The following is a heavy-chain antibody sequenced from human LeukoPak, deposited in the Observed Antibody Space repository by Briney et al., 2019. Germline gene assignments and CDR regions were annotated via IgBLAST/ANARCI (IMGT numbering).Heavy chain of an antibody. D-gene: IGHD6-13*01. Sequence: SGTLSLTCAVSGGSISSSNWWSWVRQPPGKGLEWIGEIYHSGSTNYNPSLKSRVTISVDKSKNQFSLKLSSLTAADTAVYYCASAQGAAGMVDYWGQGTLVTVSS. V-gene: IGHV4-4*02. J-gene: IGHJ4*02. CDR1: GGSISSSNW. CDR2: IYHSGST. CDR3: ASAQGAAGMVDY.